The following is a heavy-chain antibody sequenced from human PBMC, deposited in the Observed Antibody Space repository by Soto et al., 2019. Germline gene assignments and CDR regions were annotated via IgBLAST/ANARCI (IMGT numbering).Heavy chain of an antibody. CDR1: GFTFSGAW. Sequence: LRLSCAASGFTFSGAWMTWVRQAPGKGLEWVGLIKSKADGETTHYAAPVEGRFTISRDDSKSTLSLQMNSLKVEDTAVYYCVTDVPNDIYPYDYWGQGTLVTVS. V-gene: IGHV3-15*01. D-gene: IGHD3-9*01. CDR3: VTDVPNDIYPYDY. CDR2: IKSKADGETT. J-gene: IGHJ4*02.